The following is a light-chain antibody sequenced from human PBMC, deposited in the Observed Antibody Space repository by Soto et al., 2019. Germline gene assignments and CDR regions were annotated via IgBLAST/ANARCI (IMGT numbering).Light chain of an antibody. CDR3: QQAASFPIT. V-gene: IGKV1-12*01. Sequence: GDRVTITCRASQSISSWLAWYQQKPVKAPNLLIYTSSILQSGVPSRFSGSGSGTDFTLTINGLQPEDFATYYCQQAASFPITFGQGTRLEIK. J-gene: IGKJ5*01. CDR2: TSS. CDR1: QSISSW.